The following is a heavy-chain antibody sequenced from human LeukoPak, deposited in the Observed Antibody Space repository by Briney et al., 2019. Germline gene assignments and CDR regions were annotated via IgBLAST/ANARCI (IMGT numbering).Heavy chain of an antibody. V-gene: IGHV1-2*02. J-gene: IGHJ4*02. CDR3: VRGGALYYDFWD. Sequence: ASVKVSCKAFGYTFTGYYMHWVRQAPGQGLEWMGWINPNSGGTNYAQNFQGRVTMTRDTSISTAYMELSRLRSDDTAVYYCVRGGALYYDFWDWGQGTLVTVSS. CDR2: INPNSGGT. D-gene: IGHD3-3*01. CDR1: GYTFTGYY.